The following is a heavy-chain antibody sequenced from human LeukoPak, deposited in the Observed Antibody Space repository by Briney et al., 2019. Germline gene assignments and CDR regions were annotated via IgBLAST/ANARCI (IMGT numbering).Heavy chain of an antibody. V-gene: IGHV3-11*04. D-gene: IGHD6-13*01. CDR1: AFTFSDYY. CDR3: ARDPYSSSWYAGRYFDY. CDR2: IDTSSRTI. Sequence: PGGSLRLSCAASAFTFSDYYMSWIRQTPGKGLEWVSYIDTSSRTIYYADSVKGRFTISRDNARNSLFLQMNSLRAEDTAVYYCARDPYSSSWYAGRYFDYWGQGTLVTVSS. J-gene: IGHJ4*02.